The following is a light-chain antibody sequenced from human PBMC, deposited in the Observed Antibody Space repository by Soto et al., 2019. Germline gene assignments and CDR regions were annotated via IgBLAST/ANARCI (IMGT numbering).Light chain of an antibody. CDR1: SGSIASNY. CDR3: QSYDSSNHVV. J-gene: IGLJ2*01. CDR2: EDN. Sequence: NFMLTQPHSVSESPGKKVTISCTGSSGSIASNYVQWYQQRPGSAPTTVIYEDNQRPSGVPDRFSGSIDSSSNSASLTISGLKTEDEADYYCQSYDSSNHVVFGGGTKLTVL. V-gene: IGLV6-57*02.